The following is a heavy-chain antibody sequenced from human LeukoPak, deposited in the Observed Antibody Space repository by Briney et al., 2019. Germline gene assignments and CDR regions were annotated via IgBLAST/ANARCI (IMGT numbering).Heavy chain of an antibody. J-gene: IGHJ4*02. D-gene: IGHD4-17*01. CDR3: ARIDYGDYWYYFDY. Sequence: SETLSLTSTVSGGSISSSSYYSGWIRQPPGKGLEWIGSIYDSGSTYYNPSLKSRVTISVDTSKNQFSLKLSSVTAADTAVYYCARIDYGDYWYYFDYWGQGTLVTVSS. V-gene: IGHV4-39*01. CDR2: IYDSGST. CDR1: GGSISSSSYY.